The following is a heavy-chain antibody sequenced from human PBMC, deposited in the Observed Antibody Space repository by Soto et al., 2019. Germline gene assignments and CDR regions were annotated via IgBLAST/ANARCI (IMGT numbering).Heavy chain of an antibody. CDR1: GFTFSDYW. CDR2: IKQDGTER. D-gene: IGHD4-4*01. V-gene: IGHV3-7*01. J-gene: IGHJ4*02. CDR3: AKETRGQYSPKDY. Sequence: EVQLVESGGGLVQPGGSLRLSCEASGFTFSDYWMTRVRQAPGEGPKWVANIKQDGTERNYVDSVKGRFTSSRDNAKNSLDLQMDSLRAEVKSVYYGAKETRGQYSPKDYWGQGTLVTVSS.